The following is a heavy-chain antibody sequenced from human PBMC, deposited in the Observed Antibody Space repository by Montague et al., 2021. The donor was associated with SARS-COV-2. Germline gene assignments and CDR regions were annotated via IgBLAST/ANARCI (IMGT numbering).Heavy chain of an antibody. CDR1: GFTFSAYA. CDR3: AKGMVRMVQGIIIWKNGDYFDY. J-gene: IGHJ4*02. V-gene: IGHV3-23*01. Sequence: SLRLSCAASGFTFSAYAMNWVRQAPGRGLEWVAGVSGGVGNTYYADSVKGRFTISRGNSKKALYLQLNTLRPEDTAVYYCAKGMVRMVQGIIIWKNGDYFDYWGQGTLVAVSS. CDR2: VSGGVGNT. D-gene: IGHD3-10*01.